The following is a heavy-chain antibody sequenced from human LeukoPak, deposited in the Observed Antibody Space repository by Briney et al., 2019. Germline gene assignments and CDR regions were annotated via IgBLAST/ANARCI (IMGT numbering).Heavy chain of an antibody. J-gene: IGHJ4*02. V-gene: IGHV1-18*01. D-gene: IGHD3-10*01. CDR2: ISAYNGNT. CDR1: GYTFNTYS. CDR3: ARDQTQIWFGEGLWYFDY. Sequence: ASVKVSCKASGYTFNTYSINWVRQAPGQGLEWMGWISAYNGNTKYAQKLQGRVTMTTDTSTSTAYMELRSLRSDDTAVYYCARDQTQIWFGEGLWYFDYWGQGTLVTVSS.